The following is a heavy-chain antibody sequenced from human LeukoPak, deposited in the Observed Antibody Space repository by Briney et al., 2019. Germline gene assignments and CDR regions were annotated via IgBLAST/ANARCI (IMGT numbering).Heavy chain of an antibody. CDR2: ISGSDGST. CDR1: GFTFSSYV. CDR3: AKEVGDDILTGYFP. Sequence: GGSLRLSCAASGFTFSSYVMSWVRQAPGKGLEWVSAISGSDGSTYYADSVKGRFTISRDNSKNTLYLQMNSLRAEDTAVYYCAKEVGDDILTGYFPWGQGTLVTVSS. J-gene: IGHJ5*02. V-gene: IGHV3-23*01. D-gene: IGHD3-9*01.